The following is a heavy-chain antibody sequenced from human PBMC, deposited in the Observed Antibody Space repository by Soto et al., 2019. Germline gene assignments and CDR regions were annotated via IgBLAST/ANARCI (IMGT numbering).Heavy chain of an antibody. CDR2: IYWDDDK. J-gene: IGHJ4*02. CDR1: GFSLSTSGVG. CDR3: APRTQSSSSLGQLDY. D-gene: IGHD6-6*01. Sequence: QITLKESGPPLVKPTQTLTLTCTFSGFSLSTSGVGVGWIRQPPGKALEWLALIYWDDDKRYSPSLKSRLTIXXDXSXXQVLLTMTNMDPVDTATYYCAPRTQSSSSLGQLDYWGQGTLVTVSS. V-gene: IGHV2-5*02.